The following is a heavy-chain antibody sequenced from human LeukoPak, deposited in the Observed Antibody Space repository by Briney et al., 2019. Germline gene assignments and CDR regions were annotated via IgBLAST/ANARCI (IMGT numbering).Heavy chain of an antibody. CDR2: INPSGGST. D-gene: IGHD3-3*01. CDR1: GYTFTSYY. CDR3: ARGHPDYDFWSGHNWFDP. Sequence: ASVKVSCKASGYTFTSYYMNWVRQAPGQGLEWMGIINPSGGSTSYAQKFQGRVTMTRDTSTSTVYMELSSLRSEDTAVYYCARGHPDYDFWSGHNWFDPWGQGTLVTVSS. J-gene: IGHJ5*02. V-gene: IGHV1-46*01.